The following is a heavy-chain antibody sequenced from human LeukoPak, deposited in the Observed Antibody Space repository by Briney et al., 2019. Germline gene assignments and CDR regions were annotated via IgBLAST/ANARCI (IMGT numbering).Heavy chain of an antibody. J-gene: IGHJ4*02. Sequence: PSETLSLTCTVSCGSISSCYWSWIGHPAGKGLERIGRIYSSGSTNYIPSLKSRVTMSVDTSKNQFSLKLSSVTAADTAVYFCARDGSGVQLFYWGQGALVTVSS. CDR3: ARDGSGVQLFY. V-gene: IGHV4-4*07. CDR2: IYSSGST. D-gene: IGHD1-26*01. CDR1: CGSISSCY.